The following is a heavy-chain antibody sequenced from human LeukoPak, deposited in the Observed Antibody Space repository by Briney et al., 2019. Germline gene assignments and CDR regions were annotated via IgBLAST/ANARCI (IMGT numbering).Heavy chain of an antibody. CDR2: IYHGGST. CDR3: ARGRYYYDSSGYPYNWFDP. D-gene: IGHD3-22*01. J-gene: IGHJ5*02. Sequence: SETLSLTCAVYGGSFSGYYWSWIRQPPGKGLEWIGYIYHGGSTNYNPSLKSRVTISGDTFKNKFFLNLSSVTAADTAMYYCARGRYYYDSSGYPYNWFDPWGQGTLVTVSS. V-gene: IGHV4-59*01. CDR1: GGSFSGYY.